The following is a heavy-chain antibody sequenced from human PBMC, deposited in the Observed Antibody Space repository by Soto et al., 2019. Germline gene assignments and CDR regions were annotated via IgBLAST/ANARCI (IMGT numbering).Heavy chain of an antibody. CDR1: GFTYNNYA. CDR2: ISSSGYSA. V-gene: IGHV3-23*01. CDR3: AKGSVVVAAKFDS. J-gene: IGHJ4*02. Sequence: GSLRLSCAASGFTYNNYAMGWVRQAPGKGLEWVSAISSSGYSAYYADSVKGRFTISRDNSRNTMFLQMNKLSAEDAAVYYCAKGSVVVAAKFDSWGQGTQVTVS. D-gene: IGHD2-21*02.